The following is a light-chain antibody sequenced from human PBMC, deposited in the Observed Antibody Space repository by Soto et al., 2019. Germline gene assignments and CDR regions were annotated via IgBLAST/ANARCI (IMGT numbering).Light chain of an antibody. J-gene: IGKJ2*01. CDR2: DAS. CDR1: QSVGIY. CDR3: QQYARPPFA. V-gene: IGKV3-20*01. Sequence: EIVLTQSPATLSLSPGERATLSCRASQSVGIYLAWYQQKPGQAPRLLLYDASSRATGIPDRVSGSGSGTDFTLTISRLEPEDFAVYYCQQYARPPFAFGQGTKVDIK.